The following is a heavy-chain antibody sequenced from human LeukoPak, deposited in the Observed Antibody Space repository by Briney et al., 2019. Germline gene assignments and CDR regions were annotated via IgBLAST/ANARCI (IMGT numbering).Heavy chain of an antibody. Sequence: GGSLRLSCAASGFTFSSYGMHWVRQAPGKGLEWVALIWYDGSNKYYTDSVKGRLTISRDNSKNTLYLQMNSLRAENTAVYYCAREGPRGNSQFDYWGQGTLVTVSS. CDR1: GFTFSSYG. J-gene: IGHJ4*02. CDR3: AREGPRGNSQFDY. CDR2: IWYDGSNK. D-gene: IGHD2/OR15-2a*01. V-gene: IGHV3-33*01.